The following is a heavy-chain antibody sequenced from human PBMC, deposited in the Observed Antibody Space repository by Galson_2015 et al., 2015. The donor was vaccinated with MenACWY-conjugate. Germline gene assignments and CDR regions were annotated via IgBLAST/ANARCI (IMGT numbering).Heavy chain of an antibody. D-gene: IGHD3-10*01. CDR1: GFAFSGYA. J-gene: IGHJ4*02. CDR3: ARHMGPSANSYWYGVDY. CDR2: INVSGGST. V-gene: IGHV3-23*01. Sequence: SLRLSCAGSGFAFSGYAMTWVRQAPGKGLKWVSTINVSGGSTHYADFVRGRVSISRDNSRNTVYLQMNSLRVDDTAVYYYARHMGPSANSYWYGVDYWGQGTLVTVSS.